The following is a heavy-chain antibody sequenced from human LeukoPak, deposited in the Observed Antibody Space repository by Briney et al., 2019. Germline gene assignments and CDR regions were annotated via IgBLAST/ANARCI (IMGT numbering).Heavy chain of an antibody. J-gene: IGHJ4*02. CDR3: ARGKYSGSYYGYFDY. Sequence: SGGSLRLSCAASGFTFSRYWMSWVRQAPGKGLEWVANIKQDGSEKYYVDSVKGRFTISRDNAKNSLYLQMNSLRAEDTAVYYCARGKYSGSYYGYFDYWGQGTLVTVSS. CDR2: IKQDGSEK. V-gene: IGHV3-7*01. CDR1: GFTFSRYW. D-gene: IGHD1-26*01.